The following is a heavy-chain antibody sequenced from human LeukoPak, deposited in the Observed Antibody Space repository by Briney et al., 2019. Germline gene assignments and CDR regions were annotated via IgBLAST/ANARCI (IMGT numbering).Heavy chain of an antibody. V-gene: IGHV1-2*02. Sequence: ASVKVSCKASGYTFTGYYMHWVRQAPGQGLEWMGWINPNSGGTNYAQKFQGRVTMTRDTSISTAYMELSRLRSGDTAVYYCARDIPYYYDSSGYEPVDYWGQGTLVTVSS. CDR1: GYTFTGYY. CDR3: ARDIPYYYDSSGYEPVDY. D-gene: IGHD3-22*01. CDR2: INPNSGGT. J-gene: IGHJ4*02.